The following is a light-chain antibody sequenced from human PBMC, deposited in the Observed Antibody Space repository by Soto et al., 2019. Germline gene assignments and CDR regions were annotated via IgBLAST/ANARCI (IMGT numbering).Light chain of an antibody. J-gene: IGKJ5*01. V-gene: IGKV3-20*01. CDR1: QSVRSS. CDR2: DAS. CDR3: QQYVVGSTLT. Sequence: VMMQFPATLSLAPSVRAXLYCRASQSVRSSLAWYHHKPGEAPRLLISDASIRAAGIPDRFSGSGSGTDFTLTISRLEPEDFALYYCQQYVVGSTLTFGRGTRLEI.